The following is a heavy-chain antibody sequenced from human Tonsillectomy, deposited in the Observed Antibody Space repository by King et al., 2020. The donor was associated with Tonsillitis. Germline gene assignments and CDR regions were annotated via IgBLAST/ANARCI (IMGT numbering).Heavy chain of an antibody. D-gene: IGHD2-15*01. Sequence: QLQESGPGLVKPSETLSLTCSDSGGSISSYYWSWIRQPPGKGLEWIGYIYYSGSTNYNPSLKSRVAISVDTSKNQFSLKLTSVTAADTAVYYCARGSVVVAATGLNWFDPWGQGTLVTVSS. CDR1: GGSISSYY. CDR2: IYYSGST. V-gene: IGHV4-59*01. CDR3: ARGSVVVAATGLNWFDP. J-gene: IGHJ5*02.